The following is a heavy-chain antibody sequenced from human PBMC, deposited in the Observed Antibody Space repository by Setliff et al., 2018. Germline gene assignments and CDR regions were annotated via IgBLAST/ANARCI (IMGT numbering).Heavy chain of an antibody. V-gene: IGHV1-69*05. CDR3: ARGLDYYDSSGYYSSEYFQH. D-gene: IGHD3-22*01. CDR1: GGTFSSYA. Sequence: SVKVSCKASGGTFSSYAISWVRQAPGQGLEWMGGIIPIFGTANYAQKFQGRVTITTDESTSTAYMELSSLRSEDTAVYYCARGLDYYDSSGYYSSEYFQHWGQGTLVTVSS. J-gene: IGHJ1*01. CDR2: IIPIFGTA.